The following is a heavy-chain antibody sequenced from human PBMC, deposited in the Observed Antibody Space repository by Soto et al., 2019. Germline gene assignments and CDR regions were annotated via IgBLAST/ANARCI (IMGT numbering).Heavy chain of an antibody. V-gene: IGHV3-49*03. D-gene: IGHD1-26*01. CDR1: GFIFGEYA. CDR3: TMACHSGSCSNAFDV. J-gene: IGHJ3*01. CDR2: IRSKAYGGTT. Sequence: EVQVVESGGDLVQPGRSLRLSCTPSGFIFGEYAMSWFRQAPGMGLEWVGFIRSKAYGGTTDYAASVKGRFSISRDESKNIAYLQMNRLSTEDTAVYYCTMACHSGSCSNAFDVWGQGTKVTVSS.